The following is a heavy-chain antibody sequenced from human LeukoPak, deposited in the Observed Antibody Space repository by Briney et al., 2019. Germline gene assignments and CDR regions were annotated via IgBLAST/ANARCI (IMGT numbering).Heavy chain of an antibody. CDR3: ARDASIAAAGDNWFDP. J-gene: IGHJ5*02. CDR2: IYTSGST. V-gene: IGHV4-4*07. D-gene: IGHD6-13*01. CDR1: GGSISSYY. Sequence: SETLSLTCTVSGGSISSYYWSWIRQSAGKGLEWIGRIYTSGSTNYNPSLKSRVTMSVDTSKNQFSLKLSSVTAADTAVYYCARDASIAAAGDNWFDPWGQGTLVTVSS.